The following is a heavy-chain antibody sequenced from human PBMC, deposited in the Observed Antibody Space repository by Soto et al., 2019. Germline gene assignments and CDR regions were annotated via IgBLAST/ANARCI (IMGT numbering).Heavy chain of an antibody. CDR3: ARDGVVVVAAIMDY. V-gene: IGHV3-7*01. CDR1: GFTFSSYW. CDR2: IKQDGSEK. Sequence: GGSLRLSCAASGFTFSSYWMSWVRQAPGKGLEWVANIKQDGSEKYYVDSVKGRFTISRDNAKNSLYLQMNSLRAEDTAVYYCARDGVVVVAAIMDYWGQGTLVTVSS. D-gene: IGHD2-15*01. J-gene: IGHJ4*02.